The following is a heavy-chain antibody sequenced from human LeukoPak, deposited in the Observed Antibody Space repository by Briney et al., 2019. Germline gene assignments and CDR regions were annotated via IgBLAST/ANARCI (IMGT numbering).Heavy chain of an antibody. CDR3: ASHGSGSHDY. CDR2: IKTKTEGGTT. V-gene: IGHV3-15*01. J-gene: IGHJ4*02. CDR1: GFTFSNAW. Sequence: AGGSLRLSCAASGFTFSNAWMNWVRQAPGKGLEWVGRIKTKTEGGTTDYAAPVKGRFTISRDDSKNTVYLQMNSLKIEDTAVYYCASHGSGSHDYWGQGSLVTVSS. D-gene: IGHD3-10*01.